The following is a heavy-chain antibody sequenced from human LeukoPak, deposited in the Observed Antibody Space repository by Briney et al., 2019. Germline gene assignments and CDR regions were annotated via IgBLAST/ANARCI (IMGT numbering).Heavy chain of an antibody. CDR2: IYTSGST. CDR1: GGSISSGSYY. V-gene: IGHV4-61*02. J-gene: IGHJ5*02. Sequence: SQTLSLTCTVSGGSISSGSYYWSWLRQPAGKGLEWIGRIYTSGSTNYNPSLKSRVTISVDTSKNQFSLKLSSVTAADTAVYYCARGIVAKGFDPWGQGTLVTVSS. D-gene: IGHD2-21*01. CDR3: ARGIVAKGFDP.